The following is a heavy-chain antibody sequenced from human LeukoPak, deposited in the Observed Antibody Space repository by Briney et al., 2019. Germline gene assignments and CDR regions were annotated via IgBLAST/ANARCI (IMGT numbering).Heavy chain of an antibody. D-gene: IGHD2-15*01. V-gene: IGHV3-21*01. CDR1: GFTFSSYS. CDR3: ARSRIEILGTYYFDY. CDR2: ISSSSSYI. J-gene: IGHJ4*02. Sequence: GGSLRLSCAASGFTFSSYSMNWVRQAPGRGLEWVSSISSSSSYIYYADSVKGRFTISRDNAKNSLYLRMNSLRAEDTAVYYCARSRIEILGTYYFDYWGQGTLVTVSS.